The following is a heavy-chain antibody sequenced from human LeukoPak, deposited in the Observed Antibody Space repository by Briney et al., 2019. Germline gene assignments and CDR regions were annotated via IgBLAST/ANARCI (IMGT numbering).Heavy chain of an antibody. CDR3: ARRPGSELEDY. V-gene: IGHV4-59*01. CDR2: IYYSGNT. D-gene: IGHD6-13*01. CDR1: GGSISSYY. Sequence: PSETLSLTCTVSGGSISSYYWSWIRQPPGKGLEWIGYIYYSGNTNYNPSLKSRVTISVDTSKNQFSLKLSSVTAADTAVYYCARRPGSELEDYWGQGTLVTVSS. J-gene: IGHJ4*02.